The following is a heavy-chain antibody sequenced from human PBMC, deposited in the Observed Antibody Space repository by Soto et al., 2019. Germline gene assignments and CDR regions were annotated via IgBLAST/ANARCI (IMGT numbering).Heavy chain of an antibody. CDR1: GFYFGGYG. CDR2: ISHDGLKK. J-gene: IGHJ5*02. V-gene: IGHV3-30*18. Sequence: QVQLVESGGGVVQPGRSLRLSCAGSGFYFGGYGRLWVRQAPGKGLGWAAVISHDGLKKYYADSVKGRFTISRDNPNRTLFLQMSSLRAYDTAVYYCAKLPSSYNGIDPWGQGTLVTVSS. D-gene: IGHD6-6*01. CDR3: AKLPSSYNGIDP.